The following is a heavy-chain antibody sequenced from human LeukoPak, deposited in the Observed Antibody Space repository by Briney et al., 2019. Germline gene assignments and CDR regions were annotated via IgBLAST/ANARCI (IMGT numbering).Heavy chain of an antibody. CDR1: GFTFSSYG. J-gene: IGHJ4*02. D-gene: IGHD3-9*01. Sequence: GGSLRLFCAASGFTFSSYGMHCVRQSPNKGLEWVALIWYDGTNKYYADSVKGRFAISRDNSKNTLYLHMNTLRAEDTAVYYCARVHYDVLTGYISVGIGYWGQGTLVTVSS. CDR2: IWYDGTNK. CDR3: ARVHYDVLTGYISVGIGY. V-gene: IGHV3-33*01.